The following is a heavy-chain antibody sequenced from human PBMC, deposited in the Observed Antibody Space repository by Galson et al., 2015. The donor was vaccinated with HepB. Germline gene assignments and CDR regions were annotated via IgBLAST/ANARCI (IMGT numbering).Heavy chain of an antibody. CDR3: AKNSLRCTNAACYAD. J-gene: IGHJ4*02. Sequence: SLRLSCAASGFTFSSYAMTWVRQAPGKGLEWVSVITGSGDRTYYADSVKGRFTSSRDNSKNTLYLQMNSLRAEDTAMYYCAKNSLRCTNAACYADWGQGTLVTVSS. V-gene: IGHV3-23*01. CDR2: ITGSGDRT. CDR1: GFTFSSYA. D-gene: IGHD2-8*01.